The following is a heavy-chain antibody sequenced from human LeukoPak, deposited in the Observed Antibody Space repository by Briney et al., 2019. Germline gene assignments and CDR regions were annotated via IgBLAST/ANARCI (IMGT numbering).Heavy chain of an antibody. CDR3: AREPYSGYEPSDAFDI. CDR2: IYYSGST. D-gene: IGHD5-12*01. J-gene: IGHJ3*02. Sequence: PSETLFLTCTVSGGSIGSSSYYWGWIRQPPGKGLEWIESIYYSGSTYYNPSLKSRVTISVDTSKNQFSLKLSSVTAADTAVYYCAREPYSGYEPSDAFDIWGQGTMVTVSS. CDR1: GGSIGSSSYY. V-gene: IGHV4-39*07.